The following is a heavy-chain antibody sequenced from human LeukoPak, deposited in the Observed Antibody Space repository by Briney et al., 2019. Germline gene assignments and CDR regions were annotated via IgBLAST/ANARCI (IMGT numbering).Heavy chain of an antibody. D-gene: IGHD1-26*01. J-gene: IGHJ6*03. V-gene: IGHV4-39*07. Sequence: SETLSLTCTVSGASVSSSNYYWGWIRQPPGKGLEWVGSVYYTGSTYHNPSLKSRVTMSIDTSRNQFSLKLSSVTAADTAMYYCARGGGLGAYYYYMDVWGKGTTVTVSS. CDR2: VYYTGST. CDR3: ARGGGLGAYYYYMDV. CDR1: GASVSSSNYY.